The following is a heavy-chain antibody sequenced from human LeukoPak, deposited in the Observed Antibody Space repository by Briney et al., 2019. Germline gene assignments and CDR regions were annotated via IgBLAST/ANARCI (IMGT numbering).Heavy chain of an antibody. Sequence: GGSLRLPCAASGFTFSRHWMHWVRQAPGKGLEWVANIKQDGSAKPYVDSVKGRFTISRDNAKNSLFLQMNSLRAEDTAVYYCARDNGWSADFWGQGTLVTVSS. CDR2: IKQDGSAK. CDR1: GFTFSRHW. J-gene: IGHJ4*02. V-gene: IGHV3-7*03. D-gene: IGHD2-15*01. CDR3: ARDNGWSADF.